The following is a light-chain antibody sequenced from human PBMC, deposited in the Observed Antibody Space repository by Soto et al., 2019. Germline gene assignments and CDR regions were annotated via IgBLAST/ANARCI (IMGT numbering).Light chain of an antibody. CDR3: CSYAGSSTYV. CDR1: SSDVGSYNL. Sequence: QSVLTQPASVSGSPGQSITISCTGTSSDVGSYNLVSWYQQHPGKAPKLMIYEGSKRPSGVSNRFSGSKSSNTASLTISGLQAEDEADYYCCSYAGSSTYVFGTGTKLTVL. V-gene: IGLV2-23*01. J-gene: IGLJ1*01. CDR2: EGS.